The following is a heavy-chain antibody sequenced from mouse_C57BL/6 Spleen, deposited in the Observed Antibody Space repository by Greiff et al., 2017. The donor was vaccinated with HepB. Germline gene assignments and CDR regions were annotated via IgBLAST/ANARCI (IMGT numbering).Heavy chain of an antibody. J-gene: IGHJ3*01. CDR2: ISGGGGNT. V-gene: IGHV5-9*01. D-gene: IGHD2-4*01. CDR3: AKIYYDYFAY. Sequence: DVKLVESGGGLVKPGGSLKLSCAASGFTFSSYTMSWVRQTPEKRLEWVATISGGGGNTYYPDSVKGRFTISRDNAKNTLYLQMSSLRSEDTALYYCAKIYYDYFAYWGQGTLVTVSA. CDR1: GFTFSSYT.